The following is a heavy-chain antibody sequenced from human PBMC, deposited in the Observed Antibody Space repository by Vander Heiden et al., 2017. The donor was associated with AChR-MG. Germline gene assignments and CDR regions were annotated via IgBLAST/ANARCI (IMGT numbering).Heavy chain of an antibody. D-gene: IGHD7-27*01. J-gene: IGHJ4*02. Sequence: QVQLVQSGAEVKKPGASVRVSCKTSGFTFTTHYFHWVRQAPGQGLEWMGRISPSGGATYAQNFQGRVTMTRDTSITTVYMDLPRLRPDDTAVYYCARENGEFNWGEADHWGQGTLVTVSS. CDR1: GFTFTTHY. V-gene: IGHV1-2*06. CDR2: ISPSGGA. CDR3: ARENGEFNWGEADH.